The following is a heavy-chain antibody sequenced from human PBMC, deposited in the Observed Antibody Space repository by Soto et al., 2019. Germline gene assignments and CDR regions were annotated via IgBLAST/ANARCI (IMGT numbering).Heavy chain of an antibody. CDR3: ANPATGPRDAFES. V-gene: IGHV1-69*02. J-gene: IGHJ3*02. D-gene: IGHD5-12*01. CDR2: IIPILGIA. CDR1: GGTFSSDT. Sequence: SVKVSCKASGGTFSSDTISWVRQAPGQGLEWMGRIIPILGIANYAQKFQGRVTITADKSTSTAYMELSSLRSEDTAVYYCANPATGPRDAFESWGQGTMVIVSS.